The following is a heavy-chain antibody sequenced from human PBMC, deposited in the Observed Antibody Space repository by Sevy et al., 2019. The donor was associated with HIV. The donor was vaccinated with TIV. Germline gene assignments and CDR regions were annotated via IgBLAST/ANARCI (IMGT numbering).Heavy chain of an antibody. CDR2: ISSSSSYI. J-gene: IGHJ3*02. Sequence: GGSLRLSCAASGFTFSSYSMNWVRQAPGKGLEWVSSISSSSSYIYYADSVKGRFTISTDNAKNSLYPQMNSLKAEETAVYYCARAAPRAFDIWGQGTMVTVSS. CDR1: GFTFSSYS. D-gene: IGHD2-15*01. V-gene: IGHV3-21*01. CDR3: ARAAPRAFDI.